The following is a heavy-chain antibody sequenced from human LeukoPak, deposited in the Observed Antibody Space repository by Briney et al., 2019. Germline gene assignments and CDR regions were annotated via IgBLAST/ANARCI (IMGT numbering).Heavy chain of an antibody. D-gene: IGHD3-22*01. Sequence: GGSLRLSCAASGFTFSSYDMPWVRQATGKGLEWVSAIGTAGDTYYPGSVKGRFTISRENAKNSLYLQMNSLRAGDTAVYYCARSPSTIVVVDDDAFDIWGQGTMVTVSS. CDR2: IGTAGDT. CDR3: ARSPSTIVVVDDDAFDI. CDR1: GFTFSSYD. J-gene: IGHJ3*02. V-gene: IGHV3-13*01.